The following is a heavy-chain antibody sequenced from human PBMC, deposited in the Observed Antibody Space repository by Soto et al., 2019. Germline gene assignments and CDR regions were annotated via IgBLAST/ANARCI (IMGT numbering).Heavy chain of an antibody. Sequence: KASETLSLTCSVSGGSINNVDYYWSWIRQPPGKGLEWIGYIFYSGSTYYNPSLKGRVTISVDTSKNQFSLKLSSVTAADTAVYYCAREYGDFYFDYWGQGTLVTVSS. J-gene: IGHJ4*02. CDR1: GGSINNVDYY. D-gene: IGHD4-17*01. CDR2: IFYSGST. CDR3: AREYGDFYFDY. V-gene: IGHV4-30-4*01.